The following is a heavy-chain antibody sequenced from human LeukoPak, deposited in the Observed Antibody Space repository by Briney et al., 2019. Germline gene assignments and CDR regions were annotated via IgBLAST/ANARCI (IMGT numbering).Heavy chain of an antibody. CDR1: GFTFETYS. CDR2: ISHDGSSK. V-gene: IGHV3-30*10. J-gene: IGHJ4*02. CDR3: ARENDILTGSYPLQY. Sequence: GGSLRLSCSASGFTFETYSMHWVRQAPGQGLEWLAAISHDGSSKYYTDSVAGRFTISRDNSESTLSLLLDSLRNEDTAIYYCARENDILTGSYPLQYWGQGTLVTVSS. D-gene: IGHD3-9*01.